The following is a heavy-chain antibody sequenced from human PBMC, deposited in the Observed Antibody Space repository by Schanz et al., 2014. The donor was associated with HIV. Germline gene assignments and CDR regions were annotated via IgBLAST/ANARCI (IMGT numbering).Heavy chain of an antibody. CDR2: ISYDGRNK. D-gene: IGHD3-22*01. Sequence: QVQLVESGGGVVQPGRSLRLSCAGTGFTFSLFAIHWVRQAPGKGLEWLAVISYDGRNKKFANSVKGRFTISRDNSKNTVYLQAKSLRPEDTAVYYCAKDRNQYDSRYIGKGNYYYYYGMDVWGQGTTVTVSS. CDR3: AKDRNQYDSRYIGKGNYYYYYGMDV. J-gene: IGHJ6*02. CDR1: GFTFSLFA. V-gene: IGHV3-30*04.